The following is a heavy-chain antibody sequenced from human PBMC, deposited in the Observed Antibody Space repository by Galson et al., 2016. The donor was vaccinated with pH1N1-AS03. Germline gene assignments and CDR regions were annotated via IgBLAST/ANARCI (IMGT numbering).Heavy chain of an antibody. CDR1: GVSVRSDY. J-gene: IGHJ5*02. V-gene: IGHV4-59*02. D-gene: IGHD2-15*01. Sequence: LSLTCTVSGVSVRSDYWSWVRQPPGKGLEWIAYISDSGTTNYNPSLKSRVTISVDTSKNQFSLRLSSVTAADTAVYYCAKYCRGTKRYGRFDPWGQGTLVTVSS. CDR2: ISDSGTT. CDR3: AKYCRGTKRYGRFDP.